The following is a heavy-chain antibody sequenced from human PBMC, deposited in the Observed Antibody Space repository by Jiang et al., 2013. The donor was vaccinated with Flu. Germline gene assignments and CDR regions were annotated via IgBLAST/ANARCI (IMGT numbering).Heavy chain of an antibody. J-gene: IGHJ4*02. CDR2: IRSKAYGGTT. V-gene: IGHV3-49*04. CDR1: GFTFGDYA. D-gene: IGHD3-10*01. CDR3: TREGDVLLWFGELKPLDY. Sequence: GGGLVQPGRSLRLSCTASGFTFGDYAMSWVRQAPGKGLEWVGFIRSKAYGGTTEYAASVKGRFTISRDDSKSIAYLQMNSLKTEDTAVYYCTREGDVLLWFGELKPLDYWGQGTLVTVSS.